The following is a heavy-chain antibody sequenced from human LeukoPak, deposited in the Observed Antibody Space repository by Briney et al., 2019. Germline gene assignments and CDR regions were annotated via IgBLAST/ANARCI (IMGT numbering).Heavy chain of an antibody. CDR1: GFTFSSYG. CDR2: IWYDGSNK. V-gene: IGHV3-30*19. D-gene: IGHD3-10*01. J-gene: IGHJ4*02. CDR3: ASLAPYYGSGSYTKKDY. Sequence: GGSLRLSCAASGFTFSSYGMHWVRQAPGKGLEWVAVIWYDGSNKYYADSVKGRFTISRDNSKNTLYLQMNSLRAEDTAVYYCASLAPYYGSGSYTKKDYWGQGTLVTVSS.